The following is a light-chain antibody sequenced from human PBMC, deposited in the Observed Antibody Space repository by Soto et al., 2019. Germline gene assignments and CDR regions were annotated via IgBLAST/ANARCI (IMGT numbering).Light chain of an antibody. CDR1: QSVSNIY. J-gene: IGKJ1*01. CDR2: GTS. V-gene: IGKV3-20*01. CDR3: QQFGRSPRT. Sequence: EIVLTQSPGTLSLSPGEGATLSCRASQSVSNIYLAWYQQKPGQAPRLLMYGTSNRATGIPERFIGSGSGTDFTLTISTLKPEDFAVYYCQQFGRSPRTFGQWTKVEIK.